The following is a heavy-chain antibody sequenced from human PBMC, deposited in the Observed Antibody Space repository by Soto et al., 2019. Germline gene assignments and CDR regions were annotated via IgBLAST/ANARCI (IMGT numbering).Heavy chain of an antibody. Sequence: GGSLRLSCAASGFTFSSYAMSWVRQAPGKGLEWVSAISGSGGSTYYADSVKGRFTISRDNSKNTLYLQMNSLRAEDTAVYYCARDPPYYDSSGYYLDDAFDIWGQGTMVTVSS. V-gene: IGHV3-23*01. CDR3: ARDPPYYDSSGYYLDDAFDI. J-gene: IGHJ3*02. CDR1: GFTFSSYA. D-gene: IGHD3-22*01. CDR2: ISGSGGST.